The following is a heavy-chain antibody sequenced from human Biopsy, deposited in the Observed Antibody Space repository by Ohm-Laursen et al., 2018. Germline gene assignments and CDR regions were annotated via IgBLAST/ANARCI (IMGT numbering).Heavy chain of an antibody. CDR2: IYTSGSP. CDR1: GDSINNYY. V-gene: IGHV4-4*07. Sequence: GTLSLTCTVSGDSINNYYWSWIRQPAGKGLEWIGRIYTSGSPNYNLSLESRVTMSVDTSKNQFSLNLRSVTATDTAVYYCARGTGRYYVYGAFDIWGQGTVVTVSS. J-gene: IGHJ3*02. CDR3: ARGTGRYYVYGAFDI. D-gene: IGHD1-26*01.